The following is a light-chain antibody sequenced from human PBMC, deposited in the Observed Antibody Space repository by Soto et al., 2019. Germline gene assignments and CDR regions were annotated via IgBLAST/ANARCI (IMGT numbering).Light chain of an antibody. CDR2: AAS. V-gene: IGKV1-12*01. CDR3: QQANSFPLT. Sequence: DIQMTQSPSSVSASVGDRVTITCRASQVISSRFAWYQQKPGKAPNLLIYAASSLQSGVPSRFSGSGSETDFTLTIGSLQPEAFATYYCQQANSFPLTFGGGTKVEIK. J-gene: IGKJ4*01. CDR1: QVISSR.